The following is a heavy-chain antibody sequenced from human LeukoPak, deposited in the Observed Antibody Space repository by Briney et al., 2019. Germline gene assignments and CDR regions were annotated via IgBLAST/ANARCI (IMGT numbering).Heavy chain of an antibody. CDR2: IIPILGIA. CDR1: GGTFSSYA. V-gene: IGHV1-69*04. J-gene: IGHJ6*02. D-gene: IGHD3-22*01. Sequence: ASVKVSCKASGGTFSSYAISWVRQAPGQGLEWMGRIIPILGIANYAQKFQGRVTITADKSTSTAYMELSSLRSEDTAVYYCATTYYYDSSGNYYYYYGMDVWGQGTLVTVS. CDR3: ATTYYYDSSGNYYYYYGMDV.